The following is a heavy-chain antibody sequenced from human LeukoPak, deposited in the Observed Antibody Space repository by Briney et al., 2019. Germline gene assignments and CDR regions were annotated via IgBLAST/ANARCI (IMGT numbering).Heavy chain of an antibody. CDR2: TYGGGST. CDR1: GITVSGKH. J-gene: IGHJ4*02. V-gene: IGHV3-53*01. CDR3: ARTSDYRFEY. D-gene: IGHD3-9*01. Sequence: PGGSLRLSCADSGITVSGKHMSWVRQAPGKGPEWVSITYGGGSTFFADSVKGRFTTSRDNSKNTVYLQMNTLRAEDTAVYYCARTSDYRFEYWGQGTLVTVSS.